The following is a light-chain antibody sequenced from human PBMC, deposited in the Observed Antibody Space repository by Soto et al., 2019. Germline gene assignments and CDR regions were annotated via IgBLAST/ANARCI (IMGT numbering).Light chain of an antibody. CDR3: QQYNNWPRT. CDR1: QSVSSN. CDR2: GAS. J-gene: IGKJ1*01. V-gene: IGKV3-15*01. Sequence: VMTQSPATLSASPGERVTLSCRASQSVSSNLAWYQQKPGQAPRLLIYGASTRATGIPARFSGSGSGTEFTLTISSLQSEDFAVYYCQQYNNWPRTFGQGTKVDIK.